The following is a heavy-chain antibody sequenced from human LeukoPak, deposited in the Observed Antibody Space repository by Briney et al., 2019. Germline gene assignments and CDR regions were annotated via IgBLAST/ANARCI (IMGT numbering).Heavy chain of an antibody. J-gene: IGHJ3*02. Sequence: PGGSLRLSCAASGFSFSSYGIHWVRQAPGKGLEWVAVISYDGSNKYYADSVKGRFTISRDNSKNTLYVQMNSLRAEDMAVYYCARGLGGTGPDAFDIWGQGTVVTVSA. CDR1: GFSFSSYG. D-gene: IGHD1-1*01. V-gene: IGHV3-30*03. CDR3: ARGLGGTGPDAFDI. CDR2: ISYDGSNK.